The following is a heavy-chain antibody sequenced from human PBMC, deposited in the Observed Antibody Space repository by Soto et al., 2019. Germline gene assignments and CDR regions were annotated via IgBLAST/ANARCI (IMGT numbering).Heavy chain of an antibody. Sequence: ASVKVSCKASGYTFSSYGISWVRQAPGQRLEWMGWINAGNGNTKYSQKFQGRVTITRDTSASTAYMELSSLRSEDTAVYYCARDLGGWPDYWGQGTLVTVSS. CDR3: ARDLGGWPDY. CDR2: INAGNGNT. CDR1: GYTFSSYG. V-gene: IGHV1-3*01. D-gene: IGHD2-15*01. J-gene: IGHJ4*02.